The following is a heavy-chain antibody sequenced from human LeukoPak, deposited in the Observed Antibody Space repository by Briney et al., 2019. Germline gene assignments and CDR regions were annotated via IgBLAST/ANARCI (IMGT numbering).Heavy chain of an antibody. CDR1: GFTFSDYY. D-gene: IGHD6-19*01. V-gene: IGHV3-11*04. Sequence: GGSLRLSCAASGFTFSDYYMNWIRQAPGKGLEWVSYISSSGSSIYYADSLKGRFTIPRDNAKNSLYLQMNSLRAEDTAVYHCASSSVAVPGTFDYWGQGTLVTVSS. CDR2: ISSSGSSI. CDR3: ASSSVAVPGTFDY. J-gene: IGHJ4*02.